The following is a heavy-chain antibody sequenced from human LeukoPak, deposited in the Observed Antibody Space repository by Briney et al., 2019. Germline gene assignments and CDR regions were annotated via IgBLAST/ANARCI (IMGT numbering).Heavy chain of an antibody. CDR2: ISSSSSTI. V-gene: IGHV3-48*02. Sequence: PGGSLRLSCAASGFSFSSYEMNWVRQAPGKGLEWVSYISSSSSTIYYADSVKGRFTISRDNAKNSLYLQMNSLRDEDTAVYYCARGEVSGYSSGWYPFDYWGQGTLVTVSS. CDR1: GFSFSSYE. D-gene: IGHD6-19*01. CDR3: ARGEVSGYSSGWYPFDY. J-gene: IGHJ4*02.